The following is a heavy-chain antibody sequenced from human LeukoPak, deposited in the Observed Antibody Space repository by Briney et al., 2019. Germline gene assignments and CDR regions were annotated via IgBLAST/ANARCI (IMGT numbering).Heavy chain of an antibody. CDR1: GFTFSSYW. V-gene: IGHV3-7*01. J-gene: IGHJ2*01. CDR3: AREGSGTYYGKLRYFDL. CDR2: IKQDGSEK. Sequence: GSLRLSCAASGFTFSSYWMSWVRPAPGKGLEWVANIKQDGSEKYYVDSVKGRFTISRDNAKNSLYLQMNSLRAEDTAVYYCAREGSGTYYGKLRYFDLWGRGTLATVSS. D-gene: IGHD3-10*01.